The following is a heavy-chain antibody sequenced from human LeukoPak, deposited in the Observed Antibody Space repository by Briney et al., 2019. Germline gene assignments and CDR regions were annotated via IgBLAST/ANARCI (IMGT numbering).Heavy chain of an antibody. CDR3: ARYKGGSNNLDY. V-gene: IGHV1-2*02. CDR1: GYTFTGYY. CDR2: INPNSGGT. D-gene: IGHD1-26*01. Sequence: ASVKVSCKASGYTFTGYYMHWVRQAPGQGLEWMGWINPNSGGTNYAQKFQGRVTMTRDTSISTAYMELSRLRSDDTAIYYCARYKGGSNNLDYWGQGTLVTVSS. J-gene: IGHJ4*02.